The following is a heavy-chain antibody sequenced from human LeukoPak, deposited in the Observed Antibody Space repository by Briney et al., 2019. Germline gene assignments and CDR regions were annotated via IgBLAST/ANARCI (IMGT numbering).Heavy chain of an antibody. D-gene: IGHD3-22*01. Sequence: GGSLRLSCAASGFTFSSYAMHWVRQAPGKGLEWVAVISYDGSNKYYADSVKGRFTISRDNSKNTLYLQMNSLRAEDTAVYYCAKPAKLVVVITAAFDIWGQGTMVTVSS. CDR3: AKPAKLVVVITAAFDI. CDR1: GFTFSSYA. J-gene: IGHJ3*02. CDR2: ISYDGSNK. V-gene: IGHV3-30-3*02.